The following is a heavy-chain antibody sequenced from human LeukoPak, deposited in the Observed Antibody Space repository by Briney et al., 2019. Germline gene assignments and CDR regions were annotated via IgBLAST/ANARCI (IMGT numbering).Heavy chain of an antibody. Sequence: GGSLRLSCAASGFTFSSYWMHWVRQAPGKGLVWVSRINSDGSSTSYADSVKGRFTISRDNAKNTLYLQMNSLRVEDTAVYYCARRAAALDAFDIWGQGTMVTVSS. V-gene: IGHV3-74*01. D-gene: IGHD6-13*01. CDR3: ARRAAALDAFDI. CDR2: INSDGSST. J-gene: IGHJ3*02. CDR1: GFTFSSYW.